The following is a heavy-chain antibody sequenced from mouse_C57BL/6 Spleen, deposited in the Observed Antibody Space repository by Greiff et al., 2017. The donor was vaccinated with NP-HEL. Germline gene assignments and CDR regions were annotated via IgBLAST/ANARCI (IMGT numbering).Heavy chain of an antibody. CDR1: GYTFTSYW. D-gene: IGHD2-2*01. CDR2: IDPSDSYT. J-gene: IGHJ4*01. CDR3: ARYFYGYDVLGY. V-gene: IGHV1-50*01. Sequence: QVQLKQPGAELVKPGASVKLSCKASGYTFTSYWMQWVKQRPGQGLEWIGEIDPSDSYTNYNQKFKGKATLTVDTSSSTAYMQLSSLTSEDSAVYYCARYFYGYDVLGYWGQGTSVTVSS.